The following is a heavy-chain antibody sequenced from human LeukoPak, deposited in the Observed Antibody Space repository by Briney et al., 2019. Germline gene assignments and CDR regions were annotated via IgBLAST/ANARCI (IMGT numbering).Heavy chain of an antibody. Sequence: SGGSLRLSCTASGFIFSSYNMIWVRQAPGKGLEWVSSINSDGSYIYYADSLKGRFTISRDNAKNSLYLQMNSLRAEDTAVYYCAKNNGAAYAFDIWGQGTMVTVSS. CDR3: AKNNGAAYAFDI. CDR1: GFIFSSYN. J-gene: IGHJ3*02. CDR2: INSDGSYI. V-gene: IGHV3-21*04. D-gene: IGHD1/OR15-1a*01.